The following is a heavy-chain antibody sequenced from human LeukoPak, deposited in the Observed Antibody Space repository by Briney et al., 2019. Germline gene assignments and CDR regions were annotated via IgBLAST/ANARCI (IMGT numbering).Heavy chain of an antibody. CDR1: GSSISSGYY. D-gene: IGHD3-10*02. J-gene: IGHJ4*02. CDR3: ATGVGRDSGWYVPFDF. V-gene: IGHV4-38-2*01. CDR2: IYHSGST. Sequence: SETLSLTCAVSGSSISSGYYWGWIRQPPGKGLEWIGNIYHSGSTFNNPSLKSRVTTSLDTSKTHFSLKLSSVTAADTAVYYCATGVGRDSGWYVPFDFWGQGTLVTVSS.